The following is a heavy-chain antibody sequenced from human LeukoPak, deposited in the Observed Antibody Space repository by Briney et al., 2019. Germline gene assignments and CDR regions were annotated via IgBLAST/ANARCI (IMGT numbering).Heavy chain of an antibody. Sequence: ASVRVSCKASGYTFTGYYMYWVRQAPGQGLDWMGWINPKSGGTNYAQKFQGRVTMPRDTSISTAYMELRRLRSDDTAVYYCARGHRYGFLSGDHYYYYMDVWGKGTSVTISS. V-gene: IGHV1-2*02. CDR3: ARGHRYGFLSGDHYYYYMDV. J-gene: IGHJ6*03. CDR1: GYTFTGYY. CDR2: INPKSGGT. D-gene: IGHD5-18*01.